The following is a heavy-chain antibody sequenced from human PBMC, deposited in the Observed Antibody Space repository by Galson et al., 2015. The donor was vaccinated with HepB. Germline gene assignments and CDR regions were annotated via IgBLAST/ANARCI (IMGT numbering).Heavy chain of an antibody. V-gene: IGHV7-4-1*02. J-gene: IGHJ4*02. CDR2: INTNTGNP. Sequence: SVKVSCKASGYTFTSYAMNWVRQAPGQGLEWMGWINTNTGNPTYAQGFTGRFVFSLDTSVSTAYLQISSLKAEDTAVYYCARVGLSSGWVDSDYWGQGALVTVSS. CDR1: GYTFTSYA. CDR3: ARVGLSSGWVDSDY. D-gene: IGHD6-19*01.